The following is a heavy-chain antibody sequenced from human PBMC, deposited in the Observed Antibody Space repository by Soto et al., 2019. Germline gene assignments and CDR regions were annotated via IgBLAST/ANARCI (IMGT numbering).Heavy chain of an antibody. D-gene: IGHD3-10*01. J-gene: IGHJ6*02. CDR3: ARDLQLLWFYGMDV. CDR2: IYYSGST. CDR1: GGSISSGDYY. V-gene: IGHV4-30-4*01. Sequence: QVQLQKSGPGLVKPSQTLSLTCTVSGGSISSGDYYWSWIRQPPGKGLEWIGYIYYSGSTYYNPSLKRRVTISVDTSKNQFSLKLSSVTAADTAVYYCARDLQLLWFYGMDVWGQGTTVTVSS.